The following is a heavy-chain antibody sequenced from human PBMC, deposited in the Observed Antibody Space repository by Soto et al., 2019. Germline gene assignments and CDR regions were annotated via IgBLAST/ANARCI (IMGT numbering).Heavy chain of an antibody. V-gene: IGHV3-23*01. CDR2: ISGSGGNT. J-gene: IGHJ4*02. Sequence: EVQLLESGGGLVQPGKSLRLSCAASGFTFSSYAMNWVRQAPGKGLEWVSVISGSGGNTNYADSVKGRFTISRDNSKNTVFLQMNGLRAEDTAVYYCATESFDYWGQGTLVTVSS. CDR3: ATESFDY. CDR1: GFTFSSYA.